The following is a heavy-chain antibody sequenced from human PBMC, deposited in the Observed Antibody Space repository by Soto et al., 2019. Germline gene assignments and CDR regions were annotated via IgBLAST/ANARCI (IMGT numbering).Heavy chain of an antibody. J-gene: IGHJ4*02. CDR3: ATPPLYCSSTSCYDWDYYFDY. CDR1: GFTFSSYA. D-gene: IGHD2-2*01. CDR2: ISDSGGST. V-gene: IGHV3-23*01. Sequence: GGSLRLSCAASGFTFSSYAMSWVRQAPGKGLEWVSAISDSGGSTYYADSVKGRFTISRDNSKNTLYLQMNSLRAEDTAVYYCATPPLYCSSTSCYDWDYYFDYWGQGTLVTVSS.